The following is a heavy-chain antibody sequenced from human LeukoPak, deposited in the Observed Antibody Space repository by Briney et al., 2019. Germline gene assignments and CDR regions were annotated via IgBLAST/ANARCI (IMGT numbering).Heavy chain of an antibody. D-gene: IGHD2-2*01. CDR3: ARGYSYCSSTSCYAGVYFDY. Sequence: QAWGSLRLSCAASGFTVASNYMTWVRQAPGRGLEWVSVIYSGGGTYYADSVKGRFTISRDNSKNTLYLQMNSLRAEDTAVYYCARGYSYCSSTSCYAGVYFDYWGQGTLVTVSS. CDR2: IYSGGGT. J-gene: IGHJ4*02. CDR1: GFTVASNY. V-gene: IGHV3-53*01.